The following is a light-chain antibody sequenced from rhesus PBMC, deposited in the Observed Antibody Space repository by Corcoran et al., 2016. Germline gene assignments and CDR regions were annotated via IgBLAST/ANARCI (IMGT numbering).Light chain of an antibody. CDR3: MQALEFPLT. Sequence: DIVMTQTPLSLPVTPGEPASISCRSSQSLLDSEEGNTYLDWYLQTPGQSPQLLICEVSNRASGVPDRFSGRGSDTDFTLTISRVEAEDVGVYYCMQALEFPLTFGGGTKVEIK. CDR2: EVS. CDR1: QSLLDSEEGNTY. V-gene: IGKV2-104*02. J-gene: IGKJ4*01.